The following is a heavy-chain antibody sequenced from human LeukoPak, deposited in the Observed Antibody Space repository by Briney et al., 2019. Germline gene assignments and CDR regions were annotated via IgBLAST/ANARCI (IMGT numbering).Heavy chain of an antibody. CDR2: ISYSGNT. Sequence: SETLSLTCTVSGASISISSYYWGWIRQPPGKGLEWIGSISYSGNTYYNPSLKSRVTISVDKSKNQFSLKLSSVTAADTAVYYCARDNRIVVVPAAMLSWFDPWGQGTLVTVSS. J-gene: IGHJ5*02. CDR1: GASISISSYY. D-gene: IGHD2-2*01. CDR3: ARDNRIVVVPAAMLSWFDP. V-gene: IGHV4-39*07.